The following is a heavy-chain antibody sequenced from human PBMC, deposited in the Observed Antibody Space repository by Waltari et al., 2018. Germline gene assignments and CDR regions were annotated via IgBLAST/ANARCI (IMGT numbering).Heavy chain of an antibody. CDR3: ARGGSMDQGWWLGP. CDR1: GYSISSGYD. V-gene: IGHV4-38-2*02. J-gene: IGHJ5*02. CDR2: MYHGGNA. Sequence: QVQLQESGPGLVKPSETLSLTCTVSGYSISSGYDWGWIRQPPGKGLGWIGSMYHGGNADYNPSLKGRVTRSIDTSKTKFSLKLTSVTATDTAVYYCARGGSMDQGWWLGPWGQGTLVTVSS. D-gene: IGHD3-10*01.